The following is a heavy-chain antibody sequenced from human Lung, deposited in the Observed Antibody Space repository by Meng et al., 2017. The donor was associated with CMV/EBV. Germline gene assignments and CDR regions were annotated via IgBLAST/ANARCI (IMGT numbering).Heavy chain of an antibody. CDR3: TTSIRITMVRGVIFRDV. V-gene: IGHV3-15*01. D-gene: IGHD3-10*01. CDR1: GFTFSNAW. J-gene: IGHJ6*02. CDR2: IKRKNDGGTT. Sequence: GESXKISCSASGFTFSNAWMSWVRQAPGKGLEWVGRIKRKNDGGTTDYAAPVKGRFTISRDDSKNTLYLQMNSLKTEDTAVYYCTTSIRITMVRGVIFRDVWGQGTTVTVPS.